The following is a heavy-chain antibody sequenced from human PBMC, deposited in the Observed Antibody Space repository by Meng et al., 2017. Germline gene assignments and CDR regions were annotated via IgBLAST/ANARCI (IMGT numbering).Heavy chain of an antibody. CDR2: IKRNSDGGTI. J-gene: IGHJ4*02. Sequence: GESLKIACVGSGLSFTDAWMSWVRQAPGKGLEWVGRIKRNSDGGTIDYAATVKGRFTISRDDSKNTLYMQMDSLITEDTAVYFCATGAAAADHWGQGTLVTVSS. V-gene: IGHV3-15*01. D-gene: IGHD6-13*01. CDR3: ATGAAAADH. CDR1: GLSFTDAW.